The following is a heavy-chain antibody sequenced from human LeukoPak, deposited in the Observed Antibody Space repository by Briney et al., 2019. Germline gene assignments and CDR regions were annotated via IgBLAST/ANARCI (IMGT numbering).Heavy chain of an antibody. Sequence: SETLSLTCAVYGGSFSGYYWSWLRQPPGKGLEWIGEINHSGSTNYNPSLKSRVTISVDKSKNRFSLKLSSVTAADTAVYYCARRMVQLWPYDAFDIWGQGTMVTVSS. CDR3: ARRMVQLWPYDAFDI. CDR1: GGSFSGYY. V-gene: IGHV4-34*01. CDR2: INHSGST. D-gene: IGHD5-18*01. J-gene: IGHJ3*02.